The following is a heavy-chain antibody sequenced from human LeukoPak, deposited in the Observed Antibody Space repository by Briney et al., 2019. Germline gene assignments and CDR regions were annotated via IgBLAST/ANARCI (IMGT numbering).Heavy chain of an antibody. V-gene: IGHV3-33*01. CDR1: GFSFSIYG. D-gene: IGHD3-10*01. CDR3: ARASGPFDY. J-gene: IGHJ4*02. Sequence: GRSLRLSCAASGFSFSIYGMHWVRQAPGKGLEWMAVIWNDGSNKYYADSVKGRFTISRDNSENTLYLQMNSLRVEDTALYYCARASGPFDYWGQGTLVTVSS. CDR2: IWNDGSNK.